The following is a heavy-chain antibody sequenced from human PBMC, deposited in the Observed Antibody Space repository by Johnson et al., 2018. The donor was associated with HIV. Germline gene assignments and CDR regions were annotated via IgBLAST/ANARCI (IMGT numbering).Heavy chain of an antibody. CDR1: GFSFDDYG. CDR3: AKDWDRWLQPPGDAFDI. CDR2: ISYDGSNK. V-gene: IGHV3-30*18. J-gene: IGHJ3*02. Sequence: QVQLVESGGGLVQPGGSLRLSCEGSGFSFDDYGMSWVRQRPGKGLEWVAVISYDGSNKYYADSVKGRFTISRDNSKSTLYLQMNSLRAEDTAVYYCAKDWDRWLQPPGDAFDIWGQGTMVTVSS. D-gene: IGHD5-24*01.